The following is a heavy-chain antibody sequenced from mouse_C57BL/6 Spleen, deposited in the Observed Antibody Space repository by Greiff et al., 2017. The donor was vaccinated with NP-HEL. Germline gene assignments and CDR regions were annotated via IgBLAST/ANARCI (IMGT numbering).Heavy chain of an antibody. CDR3: ARHEVYDYDTTAWFAY. CDR2: FYPGSGSI. Sequence: QVQLKESGAELVKPGASVKLSCKASGYTFTEYTIHWVKQRSGQGLEWIGWFYPGSGSIKYNEKFKDKATLTADKSSSTVYMELSRLTSEDSAVYFCARHEVYDYDTTAWFAYWGQGTLVTVSA. V-gene: IGHV1-62-2*01. CDR1: GYTFTEYT. D-gene: IGHD2-4*01. J-gene: IGHJ3*01.